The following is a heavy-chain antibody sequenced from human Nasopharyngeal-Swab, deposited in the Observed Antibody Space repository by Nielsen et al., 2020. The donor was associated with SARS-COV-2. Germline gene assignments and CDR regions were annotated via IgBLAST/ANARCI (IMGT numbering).Heavy chain of an antibody. D-gene: IGHD1-26*01. CDR2: INHSGST. J-gene: IGHJ4*02. Sequence: RQAPGKGLEWIGEINHSGSTNYNPSLKSRVTISVDTSKNQFPLKLSSVTAADTAVYYCARGIRPGPRATRGRYFDYWGQGTLVTVSS. V-gene: IGHV4-34*01. CDR3: ARGIRPGPRATRGRYFDY.